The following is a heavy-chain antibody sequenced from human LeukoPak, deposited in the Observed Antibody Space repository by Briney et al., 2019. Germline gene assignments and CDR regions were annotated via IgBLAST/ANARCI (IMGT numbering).Heavy chain of an antibody. CDR1: GYSISSGYY. Sequence: LETLSLTCTVSGYSISSGYYWGWIRQPPGKGLEWNGSIYHSGRTFYNPSLKSRVTISVDTSKNQSSLRLTTVTAADTAVYYCARDSGYDKSGLLGELSLPFDYWGQGTLVTVSS. CDR3: ARDSGYDKSGLLGELSLPFDY. J-gene: IGHJ4*02. D-gene: IGHD3-16*02. V-gene: IGHV4-38-2*02. CDR2: IYHSGRT.